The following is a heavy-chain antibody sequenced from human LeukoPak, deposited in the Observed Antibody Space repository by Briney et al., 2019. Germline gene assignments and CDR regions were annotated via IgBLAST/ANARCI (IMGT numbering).Heavy chain of an antibody. J-gene: IGHJ4*02. V-gene: IGHV1-69*05. Sequence: EASVKVSCKASGGTLSSYAISWVRQAPGQGLEWMGGIIPIFGTANYAQKFQGRVSMTRDTSISTAYMELSSLSSEDTAVYSCARGPPNWGFAYGGQGPRVPFSS. CDR3: ARGPPNWGFAY. D-gene: IGHD7-27*01. CDR2: IIPIFGTA. CDR1: GGTLSSYA.